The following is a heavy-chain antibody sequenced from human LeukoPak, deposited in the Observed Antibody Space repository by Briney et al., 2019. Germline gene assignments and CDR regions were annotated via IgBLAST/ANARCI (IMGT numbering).Heavy chain of an antibody. V-gene: IGHV3-23*01. Sequence: QAGGSLRLSCAASGFTFSRYALSWVRQAPGKGLEWVSTISGSGAGTKSVRGRFTISRDNSKNTVYLQMNSLRDEDTAVYYCAKDRSDDTTWYVGSHWGQGTLVTVSS. J-gene: IGHJ4*02. CDR2: ISGSGAGT. CDR3: AKDRSDDTTWYVGSH. CDR1: GFTFSRYA. D-gene: IGHD2-15*01.